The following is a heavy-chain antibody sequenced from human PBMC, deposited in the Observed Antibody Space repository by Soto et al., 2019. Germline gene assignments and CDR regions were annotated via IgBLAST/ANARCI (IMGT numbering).Heavy chain of an antibody. Sequence: LGGSLRLSCAASGFTFSNAWMNWVRQAPGKGLEWVGRIKSKTDGGTTDYAAPVKGRFTISRDDSKNTLYLQMNSLKTEDTAVYYCTTDPDPRGYSGYDEYWGQGTLVTVSS. J-gene: IGHJ4*02. CDR2: IKSKTDGGTT. CDR1: GFTFSNAW. CDR3: TTDPDPRGYSGYDEY. D-gene: IGHD5-12*01. V-gene: IGHV3-15*07.